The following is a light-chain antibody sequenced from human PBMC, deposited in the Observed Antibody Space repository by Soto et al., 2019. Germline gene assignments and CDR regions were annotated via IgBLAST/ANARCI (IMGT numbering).Light chain of an antibody. CDR2: KAS. Sequence: DIQMTQSPSTLSASVGDRVTITCRASQSVTNWLAWYQQKPGKAPKLLIYKASNLESGVPSRFSGSGSGPDFSLTISSLQPNDFATYYCQQYNTFPPDTFGQGTKLEIK. CDR1: QSVTNW. CDR3: QQYNTFPPDT. V-gene: IGKV1-5*03. J-gene: IGKJ2*01.